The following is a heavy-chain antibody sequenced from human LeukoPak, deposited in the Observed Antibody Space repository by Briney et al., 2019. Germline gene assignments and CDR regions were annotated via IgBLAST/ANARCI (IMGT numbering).Heavy chain of an antibody. Sequence: SETLSLTCTVSAGSITGYYWTWIRQPAGKGLEGIGRISDSGRTYYNPSLESPVTISLDTSNNQFSLKVTSLTAPGPAVYYCARGTDMSPITGYYYFVYWGQGTLVCDSS. V-gene: IGHV4-4*07. D-gene: IGHD5-24*01. CDR3: ARGTDMSPITGYYYFVY. CDR2: ISDSGRT. J-gene: IGHJ4*02. CDR1: AGSITGYY.